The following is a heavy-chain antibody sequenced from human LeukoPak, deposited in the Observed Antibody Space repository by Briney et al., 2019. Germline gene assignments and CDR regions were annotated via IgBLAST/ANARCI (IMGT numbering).Heavy chain of an antibody. Sequence: QTGGSLRLSCAASGFTFSSYAMGWVRQAPGKGLEWVSAISGSGGSTYYADSVKGRFTISRDNSKNALYLQMNSLRAEDTAVYYCARDGIVGATAWTYYYYYMDVWGKGPRSPSP. CDR3: ARDGIVGATAWTYYYYYMDV. V-gene: IGHV3-23*01. CDR2: ISGSGGST. D-gene: IGHD1-26*01. J-gene: IGHJ6*03. CDR1: GFTFSSYA.